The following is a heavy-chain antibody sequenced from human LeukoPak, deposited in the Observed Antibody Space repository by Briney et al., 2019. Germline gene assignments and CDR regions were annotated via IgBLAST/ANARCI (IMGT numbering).Heavy chain of an antibody. CDR2: MNPNSGNT. V-gene: IGHV1-8*01. CDR3: ARDMTTVTTIDY. Sequence: ASVKVSCKASGYTFTSYDINWVRQATGQGLEWMGWMNPNSGNTGYAQKFQGRVTMTRNTSISTAYMELSSLRSEDTAVYYCARDMTTVTTIDYWGQGTLVTVSS. J-gene: IGHJ4*02. CDR1: GYTFTSYD. D-gene: IGHD4-17*01.